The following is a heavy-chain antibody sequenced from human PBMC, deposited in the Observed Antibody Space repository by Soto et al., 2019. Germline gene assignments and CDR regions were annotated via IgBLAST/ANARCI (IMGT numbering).Heavy chain of an antibody. CDR1: GFTFSDYY. J-gene: IGHJ6*03. D-gene: IGHD6-6*01. V-gene: IGHV3-11*01. CDR3: ARGVGSSAYYYYYMDV. CDR2: ISSSGSTI. Sequence: GGSLRLSCAASGFTFSDYYMSWIRQAPGKGLEWVSYISSSGSTIYYADSVKGRFTISRDNAKNSLYLQMNSLRAEDTAVYYCARGVGSSAYYYYYMDVWGKGTTVTVSS.